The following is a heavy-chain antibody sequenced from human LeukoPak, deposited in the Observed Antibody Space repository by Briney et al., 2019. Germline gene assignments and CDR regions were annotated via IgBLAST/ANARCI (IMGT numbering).Heavy chain of an antibody. CDR2: IFTNNGNT. D-gene: IGHD6-13*01. V-gene: IGHV1-2*02. J-gene: IGHJ4*02. CDR1: GYTFTFYY. Sequence: ASVKVSCKASGYTFTFYYIHWVRQAPGPGLEWMGWIFTNNGNTKYAQKFQGRVTMTRDTSISTAYMELSRLRSDDTAVYYCARSAAAGMAVDYWGQGTLVTVSS. CDR3: ARSAAAGMAVDY.